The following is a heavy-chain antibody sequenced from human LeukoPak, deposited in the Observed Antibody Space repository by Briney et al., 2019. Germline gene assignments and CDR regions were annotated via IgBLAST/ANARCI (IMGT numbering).Heavy chain of an antibody. D-gene: IGHD5-12*01. V-gene: IGHV4-59*01. CDR1: GGPLTSYS. J-gene: IGHJ3*02. Sequence: SETLSLTCAVSGGPLTSYSWSWIRQPPREGLEWIVFIYYRGSTNYNPSPESRVTISVDTSKNRFSLKLSSVTAADTAVYYCARDRYSGYDGFGAFDIWGQGTMVTVSS. CDR2: IYYRGST. CDR3: ARDRYSGYDGFGAFDI.